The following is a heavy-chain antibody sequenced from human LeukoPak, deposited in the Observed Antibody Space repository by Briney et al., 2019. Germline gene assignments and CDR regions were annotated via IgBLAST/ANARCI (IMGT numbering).Heavy chain of an antibody. CDR2: ISAYNGNT. CDR1: GYTFTSYG. J-gene: IGHJ5*02. V-gene: IGHV1-18*01. D-gene: IGHD3-3*01. Sequence: ASVKVSCKASGYTFTSYGISWVRQAPGQGLEWMGWISAYNGNTNYAQKLQGRVTMTTDTSTSTAYMELRSLRSDDTAVYYCAKNPSITIFGVVMNWFDPWGQGTLVTVSS. CDR3: AKNPSITIFGVVMNWFDP.